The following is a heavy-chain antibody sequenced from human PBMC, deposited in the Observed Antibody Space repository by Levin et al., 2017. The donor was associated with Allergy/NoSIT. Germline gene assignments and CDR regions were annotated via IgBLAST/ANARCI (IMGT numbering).Heavy chain of an antibody. CDR1: GGSINNYY. V-gene: IGHV4-59*01. Sequence: SETLSLTCTVSGGSINNYYWSWIRQLPGKGLEWIGYISYSGSTNYNPSLKSRVTISVDTSKNQYSLKLSSVTAADTAVYYCARGPYDFWSETDGHYYYMDVWGKGTTVTVS. CDR3: ARGPYDFWSETDGHYYYMDV. CDR2: ISYSGST. J-gene: IGHJ6*03. D-gene: IGHD3-3*01.